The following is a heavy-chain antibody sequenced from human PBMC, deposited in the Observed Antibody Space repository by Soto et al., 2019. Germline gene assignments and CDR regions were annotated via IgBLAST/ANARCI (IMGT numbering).Heavy chain of an antibody. V-gene: IGHV3-23*01. D-gene: IGHD6-13*01. J-gene: IGHJ4*02. CDR1: GFTFSSYA. CDR3: AKDYGSSSWYFDY. Sequence: GESLKISCAASGFTFSSYAMSWVRQAPGKGLEWVSAISGSGGSTYYADSVKGRFTISRDNSKNTLYLQMNSLRAEDTAVYYCAKDYGSSSWYFDYWGQGTLVTVSS. CDR2: ISGSGGST.